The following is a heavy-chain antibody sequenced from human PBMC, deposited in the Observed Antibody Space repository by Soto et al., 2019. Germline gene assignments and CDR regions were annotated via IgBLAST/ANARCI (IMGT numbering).Heavy chain of an antibody. J-gene: IGHJ1*01. CDR1: GFSLNTGGVT. D-gene: IGHD2-15*01. Sequence: CGPTLVNPPQTLTLTCVLSGFSLNTGGVTVGCIRHPHGKALEWEALIYWDDGKRYSQSMKSRLTITKETSRNQDVHRMTNVDPEDTVTDFCAHTPAPRGCCRNWGGGTLVTVSS. CDR3: AHTPAPRGCCRN. CDR2: IYWDDGK. V-gene: IGHV2-5*02.